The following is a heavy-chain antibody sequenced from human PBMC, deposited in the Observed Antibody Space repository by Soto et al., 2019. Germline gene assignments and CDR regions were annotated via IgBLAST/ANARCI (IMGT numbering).Heavy chain of an antibody. CDR3: ASGYSYGLTRGY. CDR1: AGTFSSYA. CDR2: IIPIFGTA. Sequence: SVKFSCKASAGTFSSYAISWVRQAPGQGLEWMGGIIPIFGTANYAQKFQGRVTITADKSTSTAYMELSSLRSEDTAVYYCASGYSYGLTRGYWGQGTLVTVSS. D-gene: IGHD5-18*01. V-gene: IGHV1-69*06. J-gene: IGHJ4*02.